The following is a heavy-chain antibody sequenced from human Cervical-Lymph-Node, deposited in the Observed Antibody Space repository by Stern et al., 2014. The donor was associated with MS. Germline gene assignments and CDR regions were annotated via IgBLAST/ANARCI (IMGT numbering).Heavy chain of an antibody. CDR2: IYYSGST. CDR3: ARESGSLHYYYGMDV. D-gene: IGHD3-3*01. Sequence: QLQLQESGPGLVKPSQTLSLTCTVSGGSISSGAYYWSWIRQHPGKGLEWIGYIYYSGSTYYNPSLKSRATISIDTSQNQFSLNLSSVTAADTAVYYCARESGSLHYYYGMDVWGQGTTVTVSS. V-gene: IGHV4-31*03. CDR1: GGSISSGAYY. J-gene: IGHJ6*02.